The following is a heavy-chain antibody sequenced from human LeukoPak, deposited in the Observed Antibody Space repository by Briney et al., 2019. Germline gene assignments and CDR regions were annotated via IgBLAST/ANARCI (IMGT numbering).Heavy chain of an antibody. V-gene: IGHV5-51*01. Sequence: XXXXGYSFTSYWIGWVRQMPGKGLEWMGIIYPGDSDTRYSPSFQGQVTISADKSISTAYLQWSSLKASDTAMYYCXXXXXXDXXGXYDYWGXGXLVTVSS. J-gene: IGHJ4*02. CDR2: IYPGDSDT. CDR1: GYSFTSYW. CDR3: XXXXXXDXXGXYDY.